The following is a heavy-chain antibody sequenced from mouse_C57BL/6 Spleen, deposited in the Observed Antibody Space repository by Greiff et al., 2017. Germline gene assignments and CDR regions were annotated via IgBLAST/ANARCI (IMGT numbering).Heavy chain of an antibody. J-gene: IGHJ4*01. Sequence: VQLQQPGAELVKPGASVKLSCKASGYTFTSYWMHWVKQRPGQGLEWIGMIHPNSGSTNYNEKFKSKATLTVDKSSSTAYMQLSSLTSEDSAVYYCARSWDGYPYAMDYWGQGTSVTVSS. V-gene: IGHV1-64*01. CDR1: GYTFTSYW. CDR2: IHPNSGST. CDR3: ARSWDGYPYAMDY. D-gene: IGHD2-3*01.